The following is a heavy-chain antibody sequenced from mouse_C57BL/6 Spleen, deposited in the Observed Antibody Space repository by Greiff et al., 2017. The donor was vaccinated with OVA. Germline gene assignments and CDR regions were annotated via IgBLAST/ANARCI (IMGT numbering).Heavy chain of an antibody. CDR2: IRNKANNHAT. Sequence: EVKVEESGGGLVQPGGSMKLSCAASGFTFSDAWMDWVRQSPEKGLEWVAEIRNKANNHATYYAESVKGRFTISRDDSKSSVYLQMNSLRAEDTGIYYCRSRKLPDYYAMDYWGQGTSVTVSS. V-gene: IGHV6-6*01. D-gene: IGHD1-1*01. CDR1: GFTFSDAW. CDR3: RSRKLPDYYAMDY. J-gene: IGHJ4*01.